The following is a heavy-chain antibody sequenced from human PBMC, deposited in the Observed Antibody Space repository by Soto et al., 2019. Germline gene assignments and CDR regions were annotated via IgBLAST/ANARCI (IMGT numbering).Heavy chain of an antibody. CDR1: GYTFTSYY. J-gene: IGHJ4*02. Sequence: QVQLVQSGAEVKKPGASVKVSCKASGYTFTSYYMHWVRQAPGQGLEWMGIINPSGGSTSYAQKFQGRVTMTRGPSPSKVYMELSSLRSEDTALYYCARGSGSSAGGGGVDYWGQGTLVTVSS. D-gene: IGHD6-6*01. CDR3: ARGSGSSAGGGGVDY. CDR2: INPSGGST. V-gene: IGHV1-46*03.